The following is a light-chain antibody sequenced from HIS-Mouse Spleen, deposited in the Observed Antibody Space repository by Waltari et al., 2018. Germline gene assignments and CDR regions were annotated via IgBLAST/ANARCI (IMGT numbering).Light chain of an antibody. V-gene: IGLV3-10*01. Sequence: SYELTQPPSVSVSPGQTARITCPGDALPTQYAHWYQQKSGQAPVLVIYEDSKRPSGIPERFSGSSSGTMATLTISGAQVEDEADYYCYSTDSSGNHRVFGGGTKLTVL. CDR1: ALPTQY. CDR3: YSTDSSGNHRV. CDR2: EDS. J-gene: IGLJ2*01.